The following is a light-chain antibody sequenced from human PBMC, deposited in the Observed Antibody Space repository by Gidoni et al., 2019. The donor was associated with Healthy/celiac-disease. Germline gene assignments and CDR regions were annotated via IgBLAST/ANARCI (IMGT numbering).Light chain of an antibody. Sequence: EIELTQSPGTLSLSPGERATLSCSASQSVSSSYLAWYQQKPGQAPRLLISGASSRATGIPDRFSGSGSGTDFTLTISRLEPEDFAVYYCQQYGSSPYTFGQGTKLEIK. J-gene: IGKJ2*01. V-gene: IGKV3-20*01. CDR2: GAS. CDR1: QSVSSSY. CDR3: QQYGSSPYT.